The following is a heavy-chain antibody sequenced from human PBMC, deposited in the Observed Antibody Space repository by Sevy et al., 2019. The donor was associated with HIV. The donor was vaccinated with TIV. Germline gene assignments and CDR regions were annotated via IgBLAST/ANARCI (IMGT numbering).Heavy chain of an antibody. CDR1: GFTFSTYT. CDR3: AKGDRTFYGLDV. V-gene: IGHV3-23*01. J-gene: IGHJ6*02. Sequence: LSLTCAASGFTFSTYTMSWVRQAPGKGLELVSAISGSAGSTYYADLVQGRFTISRDKSKNTLYLQMNSLRAEDTAVYYCAKGDRTFYGLDVWGQGTTVTVSS. D-gene: IGHD2-15*01. CDR2: ISGSAGST.